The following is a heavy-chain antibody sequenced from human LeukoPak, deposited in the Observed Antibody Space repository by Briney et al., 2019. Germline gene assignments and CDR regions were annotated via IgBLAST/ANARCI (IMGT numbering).Heavy chain of an antibody. Sequence: PGGSLRLSCAASGFTFDDYGMSWVRQAPGKGLEWVSGINWNGGSTGYADSVKGRFTISRDNAKNSLYLQMNSLRAEDTAVYYCARGFFSGSYGVAYYMDVWGKGTTVTVSS. J-gene: IGHJ6*03. D-gene: IGHD1-26*01. CDR2: INWNGGST. CDR1: GFTFDDYG. CDR3: ARGFFSGSYGVAYYMDV. V-gene: IGHV3-20*04.